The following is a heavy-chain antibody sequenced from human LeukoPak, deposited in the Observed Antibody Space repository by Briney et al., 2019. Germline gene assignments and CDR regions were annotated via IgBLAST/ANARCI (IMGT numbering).Heavy chain of an antibody. CDR2: IWSDGSKK. V-gene: IGHV3-33*01. CDR1: GFTFNYYG. Sequence: GGCLRLSCAASGFTFNYYGMHWVRQAPGKGLEWVAVIWSDGSKKYYADSVKGRFTVSRDDSKSTLYLQMNSLRVEDTALYFCARDDDTSSHYSRFDYWGQGTLVTVSS. J-gene: IGHJ4*02. CDR3: ARDDDTSSHYSRFDY. D-gene: IGHD3-22*01.